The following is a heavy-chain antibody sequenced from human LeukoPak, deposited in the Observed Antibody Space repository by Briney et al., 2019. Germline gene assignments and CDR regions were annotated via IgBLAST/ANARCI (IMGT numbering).Heavy chain of an antibody. CDR1: GFTVSSNY. CDR3: AKHRLRAFDI. Sequence: PGGSLRLSCAASGFTVSSNYMSWVRQAPGKGLEWVSAVSGSGGSTYYADSVKGRFTISRDNSKNTLYLQMNSLRAEDTAVYYCAKHRLRAFDILGQGTMVTVSS. J-gene: IGHJ3*02. V-gene: IGHV3-23*01. CDR2: VSGSGGST. D-gene: IGHD5/OR15-5a*01.